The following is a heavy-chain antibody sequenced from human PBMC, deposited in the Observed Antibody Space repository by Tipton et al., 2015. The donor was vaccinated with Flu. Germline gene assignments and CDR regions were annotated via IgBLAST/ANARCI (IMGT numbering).Heavy chain of an antibody. J-gene: IGHJ6*02. CDR3: ARLKSRGWYATLLANFFYYFFMDV. D-gene: IGHD6-19*01. Sequence: QLVQSGAEVKKPGESLKISCKGSGYSFTSYWIGWVRQMPGKGLEWMGIIYPGDSDTRYSPSFQGQVTISADKSISTAYLQWSSLKASHTAIYYCARLKSRGWYATLLANFFYYFFMDVWVQGTTVTVSS. CDR1: GYSFTSYW. V-gene: IGHV5-51*01. CDR2: IYPGDSDT.